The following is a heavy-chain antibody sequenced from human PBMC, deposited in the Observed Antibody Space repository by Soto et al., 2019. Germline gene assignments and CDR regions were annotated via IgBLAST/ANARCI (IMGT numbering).Heavy chain of an antibody. CDR2: INHSGST. V-gene: IGHV4-34*01. Sequence: PSETLSLTCAVYGGSFSGYYWSWIRQPPGKGLEWIGEINHSGSTNYNPSLKSRVTISVDTSKNQFSLKLSSVTAADTAVYYCARGPRITIFGVVIISGRWFDPWGQGTLVTVS. J-gene: IGHJ5*02. D-gene: IGHD3-3*01. CDR1: GGSFSGYY. CDR3: ARGPRITIFGVVIISGRWFDP.